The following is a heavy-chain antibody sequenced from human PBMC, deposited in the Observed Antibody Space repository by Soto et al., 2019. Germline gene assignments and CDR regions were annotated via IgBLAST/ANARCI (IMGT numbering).Heavy chain of an antibody. CDR1: GFTFSSYS. V-gene: IGHV3-21*01. D-gene: IGHD6-13*01. Sequence: GGSLRLSCAASGFTFSSYSMNWVRQAPGKGLEWVSSISSSSYIYYADSVKGRFTISRDNAKNSLYLQMNSLRAEDTAVYYCARDEVGTHSSSWYRYLENFDYWGQGTLVTVSS. CDR3: ARDEVGTHSSSWYRYLENFDY. J-gene: IGHJ4*02. CDR2: ISSSSYI.